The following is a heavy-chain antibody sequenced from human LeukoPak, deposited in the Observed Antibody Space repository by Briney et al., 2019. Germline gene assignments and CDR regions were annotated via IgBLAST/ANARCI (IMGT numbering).Heavy chain of an antibody. D-gene: IGHD6-6*01. J-gene: IGHJ4*02. Sequence: GASVKVSCKASGGTFSSYAISWVRQAPGQGLEWMGGIIPIFGTANYAQKFQGRVTITTDESTSTAYMELSSLRSEDTAVYYCARGRIGYSSSSDFDYWGQGTLVTVSS. CDR1: GGTFSSYA. V-gene: IGHV1-69*05. CDR3: ARGRIGYSSSSDFDY. CDR2: IIPIFGTA.